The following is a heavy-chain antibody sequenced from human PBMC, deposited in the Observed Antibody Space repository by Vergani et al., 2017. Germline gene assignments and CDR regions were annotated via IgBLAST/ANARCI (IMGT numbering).Heavy chain of an antibody. Sequence: QVQLVESGGGVVQPGRSLRLSCVASGFTFSSYGMHWVRQAPGKGLEWVAVIWYVGSNKYYADSVKGRFTISRDNSKNTLYLQMNSLRAEDTAVYYCARDSEDPAFDYWGRETLVTVSS. CDR1: GFTFSSYG. V-gene: IGHV3-33*01. J-gene: IGHJ4*02. CDR2: IWYVGSNK. D-gene: IGHD2-15*01. CDR3: ARDSEDPAFDY.